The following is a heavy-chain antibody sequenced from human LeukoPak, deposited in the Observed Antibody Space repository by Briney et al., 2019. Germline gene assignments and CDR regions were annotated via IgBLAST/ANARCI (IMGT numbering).Heavy chain of an antibody. J-gene: IGHJ4*02. V-gene: IGHV4-4*07. Sequence: SETLSLTCGVSGGAITNYYWTWIRQPAGKGLEWIGRIYSSGSTKYNPSLKSRVTMSLDTSKNQFSLKLSSLTAADTAVYYCARGLAAIADVFDYWGQGTLVSVSS. CDR3: ARGLAAIADVFDY. CDR1: GGAITNYY. D-gene: IGHD6-13*01. CDR2: IYSSGST.